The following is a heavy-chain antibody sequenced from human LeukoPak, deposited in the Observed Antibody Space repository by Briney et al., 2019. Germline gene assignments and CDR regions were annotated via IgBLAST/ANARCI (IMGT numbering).Heavy chain of an antibody. V-gene: IGHV3-53*01. CDR1: GFTVSSNY. Sequence: SGGSLRLSCAASGFTVSSNYMSWVRQAPGKGLEWVSVIYSGGSTYYADSVKGRFTISRDNSKNTLYLQMNSLRAEDTAVYYCARDRSGWYGDYWGQGTLVTVSS. CDR3: ARDRSGWYGDY. D-gene: IGHD6-19*01. CDR2: IYSGGST. J-gene: IGHJ4*02.